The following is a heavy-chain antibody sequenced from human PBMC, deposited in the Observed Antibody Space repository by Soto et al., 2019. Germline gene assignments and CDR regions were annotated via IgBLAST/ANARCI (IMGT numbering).Heavy chain of an antibody. CDR3: AHNCGVDGHSVFFY. J-gene: IGHJ4*02. V-gene: IGHV3-23*01. Sequence: EVQLLESGGGLVQPGGSLRLSCAASGFTFSNYAMSWVRQAPGKGLEWVSGISGGGGSSYYADSVTVRCTISRDNSNNTMYIQMNSLRAEDTAVYYCAHNCGVDGHSVFFYWGQCTLVIVTS. D-gene: IGHD2-21*01. CDR1: GFTFSNYA. CDR2: ISGGGGSS.